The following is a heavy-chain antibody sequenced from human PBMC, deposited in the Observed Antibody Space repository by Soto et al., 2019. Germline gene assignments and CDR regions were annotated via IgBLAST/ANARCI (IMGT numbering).Heavy chain of an antibody. D-gene: IGHD3-3*01. V-gene: IGHV3-30-3*01. CDR2: IRDDGGKK. J-gene: IGHJ4*02. CDR1: GFTFSSYA. Sequence: PGGSLRLSCAASGFTFSSYAMHWVRQAPGKGLEWVAAIRDDGGKKYYADSVKGRFTISRDTSQSTLYLQMNSLRADDTAMYYCARWSYLDYWGQGTRVTVSS. CDR3: ARWSYLDY.